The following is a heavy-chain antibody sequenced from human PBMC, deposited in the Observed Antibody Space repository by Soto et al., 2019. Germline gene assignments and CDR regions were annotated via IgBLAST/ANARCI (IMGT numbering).Heavy chain of an antibody. Sequence: ELQLVESGGGLVQPGGSLRLSCVASGFSFSTYWMHWVRQAPGKGLVWVSRINTAGTTTPYADSVTGRFTISSDNAKNTLYPQMNRLTAGATAGYYFARGGGAYGDYLDYWGQGALVTVSS. CDR2: INTAGTTT. CDR1: GFSFSTYW. J-gene: IGHJ4*02. CDR3: ARGGGAYGDYLDY. V-gene: IGHV3-74*01. D-gene: IGHD4-17*01.